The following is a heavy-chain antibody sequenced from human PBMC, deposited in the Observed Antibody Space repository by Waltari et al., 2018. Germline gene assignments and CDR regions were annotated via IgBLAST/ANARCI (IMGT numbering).Heavy chain of an antibody. Sequence: QVQLQESGPGLVKPSETLSLTCTVSGGSISSHYWSWIRQPPGKGLEWIGYIYYRGSTNYNPSLKGRVTISVDTSKNQFSLKLSSVTAADTAVYYCARGVGSGTLKSFDYWGQGTLVTVSS. CDR3: ARGVGSGTLKSFDY. V-gene: IGHV4-59*11. D-gene: IGHD6-19*01. J-gene: IGHJ4*02. CDR2: IYYRGST. CDR1: GGSISSHY.